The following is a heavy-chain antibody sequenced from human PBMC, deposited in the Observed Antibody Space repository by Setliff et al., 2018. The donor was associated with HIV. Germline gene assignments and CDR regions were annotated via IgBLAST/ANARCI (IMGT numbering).Heavy chain of an antibody. Sequence: PSETLSLTCTVSGGSISSHYWSWIRQPPGKGLEWIGGIYYSGRPKYNPSLNSRGTISLDTSKNELSLKLTSVTAADTALYYCARHNVITYGGLFFDYYYYGMDVWAHGTTVTVSS. J-gene: IGHJ6*02. CDR2: IYYSGRP. D-gene: IGHD3-16*01. CDR3: ARHNVITYGGLFFDYYYYGMDV. V-gene: IGHV4-59*11. CDR1: GGSISSHY.